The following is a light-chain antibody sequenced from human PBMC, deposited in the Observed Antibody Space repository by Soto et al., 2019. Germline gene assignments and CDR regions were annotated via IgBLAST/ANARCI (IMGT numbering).Light chain of an antibody. CDR2: AAS. CDR3: QQSYYTPLP. CDR1: QSIGSY. V-gene: IGKV1-39*01. Sequence: DIQMTQSPSSLSASVGDRVTITCRASQSIGSYLNWYQQAPGRAPKFLISAASSLQSGVPSRFSGSGSGTDFSLTISSLQPEDFATYFCQQSYYTPLPFGGRTKVAIK. J-gene: IGKJ4*01.